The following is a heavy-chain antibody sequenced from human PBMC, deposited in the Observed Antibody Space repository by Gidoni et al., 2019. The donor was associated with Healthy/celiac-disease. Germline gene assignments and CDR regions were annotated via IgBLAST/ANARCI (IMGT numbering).Heavy chain of an antibody. CDR2: INPNSGGT. CDR1: GYTFNGYY. Sequence: QVQLVQSGAEVKKPGASVKVSCKAYGYTFNGYYMHRVRQAPGQGLELMGRINPNSGGTNYAQKFQGRVTMTRDTSISTAYMELSRLRSDDTAVYYCARTEGDYIWGSYRRDAFDIWGQGTMVTVSS. V-gene: IGHV1-2*06. CDR3: ARTEGDYIWGSYRRDAFDI. J-gene: IGHJ3*02. D-gene: IGHD3-16*02.